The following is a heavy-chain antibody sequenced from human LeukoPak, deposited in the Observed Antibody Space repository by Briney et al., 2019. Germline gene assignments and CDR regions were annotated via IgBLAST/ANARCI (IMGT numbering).Heavy chain of an antibody. V-gene: IGHV3-53*01. CDR1: GFTITRNY. CDR2: IYSGGTT. CDR3: ARVTSRSGYYFDY. J-gene: IGHJ4*02. D-gene: IGHD1-14*01. Sequence: GGSLRLSCAASGFTITRNYMSWVRLAPGKGLEWVSLIYSGGTTSYSDSVKGRFTISRDTSKETVYLQMDSLRAEDTAVYYCARVTSRSGYYFDYWGQGSLVTVSS.